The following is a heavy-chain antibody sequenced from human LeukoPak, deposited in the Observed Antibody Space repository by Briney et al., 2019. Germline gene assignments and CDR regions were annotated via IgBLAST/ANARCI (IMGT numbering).Heavy chain of an antibody. Sequence: SVKVSCKASGGTFSSYAISWVRQAPGQGLEWMGGIIPIFGTANYAQKFQGRVTITADESTSTAHMELSSLRSEDTAVYYCARVVVPAAIPYYYYYMDVWGKGTTVTVSS. CDR3: ARVVVPAAIPYYYYYMDV. J-gene: IGHJ6*03. V-gene: IGHV1-69*13. CDR2: IIPIFGTA. CDR1: GGTFSSYA. D-gene: IGHD2-2*02.